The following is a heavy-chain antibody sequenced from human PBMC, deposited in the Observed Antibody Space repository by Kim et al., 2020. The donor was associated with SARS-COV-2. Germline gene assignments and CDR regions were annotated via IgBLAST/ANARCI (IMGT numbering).Heavy chain of an antibody. CDR1: GGSISSSSYY. D-gene: IGHD2-2*01. CDR2: IYYSGST. Sequence: SETLSLTCTVSGGSISSSSYYWGWIRQPPGKGLEWIGSIYYSGSTYYNPSLKSRVTISVHTSKNQFSLKLSSVTAADTAVYYCARLRYCSSTSCSQMGAFDIWGQGTMVTVSS. J-gene: IGHJ3*02. V-gene: IGHV4-39*01. CDR3: ARLRYCSSTSCSQMGAFDI.